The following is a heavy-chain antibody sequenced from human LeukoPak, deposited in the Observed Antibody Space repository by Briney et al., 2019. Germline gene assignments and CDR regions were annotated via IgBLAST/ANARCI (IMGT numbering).Heavy chain of an antibody. CDR3: ARANYGDS. CDR2: IKQDGSEK. J-gene: IGHJ4*02. CDR1: GFTFSSYS. Sequence: GGSLRLSCAASGFTFSSYSMNWVRQAPGKGLEWVANIKQDGSEKYYVDSVKGRFTISRDNAKNSLYLQMNSLRAEDTAVYYCARANYGDSWGQGTLVTVSS. V-gene: IGHV3-7*01.